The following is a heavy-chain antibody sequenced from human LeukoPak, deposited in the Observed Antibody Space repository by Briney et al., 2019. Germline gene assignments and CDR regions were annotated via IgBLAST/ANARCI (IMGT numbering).Heavy chain of an antibody. Sequence: PSETLSLTCAVYGGSFSDSYWSWIRHPPGKGLEWIGEINHSGSTNFKSSLKSRVTISVDTSKNQFSLTLSSVTAADTAVYFCARGSRYCSSISCYKYYYAMDVWGQGTTVTVSS. CDR2: INHSGST. V-gene: IGHV4-34*01. CDR1: GGSFSDSY. D-gene: IGHD2-2*02. J-gene: IGHJ6*02. CDR3: ARGSRYCSSISCYKYYYAMDV.